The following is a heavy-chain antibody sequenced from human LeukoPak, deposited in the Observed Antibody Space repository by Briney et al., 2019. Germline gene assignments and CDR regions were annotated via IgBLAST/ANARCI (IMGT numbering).Heavy chain of an antibody. D-gene: IGHD3-10*01. Sequence: GESLKISCKGSGYSFTTYWIGWVRQMPGKGLECMGIIYPGDSDTRYSPSFQGQVTISADKSSSTAYLQWSSLKASDTAMYARPARRMVRGILSAFDIWGQGTMVTVSS. J-gene: IGHJ3*02. CDR1: GYSFTTYW. CDR3: PARRMVRGILSAFDI. V-gene: IGHV5-51*01. CDR2: IYPGDSDT.